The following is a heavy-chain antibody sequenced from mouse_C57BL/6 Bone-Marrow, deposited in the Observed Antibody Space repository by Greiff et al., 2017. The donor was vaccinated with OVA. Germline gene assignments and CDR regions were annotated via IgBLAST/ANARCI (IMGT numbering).Heavy chain of an antibody. Sequence: QVQLQQPGAELVKPGASVKLSCKASGYTFTSYWMHWVKQRPGQGLEWIGMIHPNSGSTNYNEKFKSKATLTVDKSSSTAYMQLSSLTSEDSAVYYCARFDGYYVEGYHFDYWGQGTTLTVSS. J-gene: IGHJ2*01. D-gene: IGHD2-3*01. CDR1: GYTFTSYW. CDR2: IHPNSGST. CDR3: ARFDGYYVEGYHFDY. V-gene: IGHV1-64*01.